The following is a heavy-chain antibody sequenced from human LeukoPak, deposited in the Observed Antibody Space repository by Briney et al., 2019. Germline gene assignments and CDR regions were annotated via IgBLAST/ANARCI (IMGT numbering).Heavy chain of an antibody. CDR3: AKTRSSGWQEGYYFDY. D-gene: IGHD6-19*01. V-gene: IGHV3-23*01. CDR1: GFTFSSYG. J-gene: IGHJ4*02. CDR2: ISGSGGST. Sequence: GGTLRLSCAASGFTFSSYGMSWVRQAPGKGLEWVSAISGSGGSTYYADSVKGRFTISRDNSKNTLHLQMNSLRDEDTAVYYCAKTRSSGWQEGYYFDYWGQGTLVTVSS.